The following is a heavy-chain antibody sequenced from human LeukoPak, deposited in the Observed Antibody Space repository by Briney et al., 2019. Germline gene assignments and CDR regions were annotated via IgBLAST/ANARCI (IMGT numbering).Heavy chain of an antibody. CDR1: GFTFSSYA. CDR2: IGGGGRNT. V-gene: IGHV3-23*01. D-gene: IGHD3-16*02. J-gene: IGHJ4*02. Sequence: GGSPRLSCADPGFTFSSYAMNWVRQAPGKGLECVSGIGGGGRNTMSAECVEGRFTISRDNCKNWMYLQVNSLRGEETAIYFCANALGELSFFVYWGEGGLVTVSS. CDR3: ANALGELSFFVY.